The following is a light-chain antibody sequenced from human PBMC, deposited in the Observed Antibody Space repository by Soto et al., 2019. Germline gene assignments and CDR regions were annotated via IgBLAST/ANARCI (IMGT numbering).Light chain of an antibody. CDR2: GAS. Sequence: EVVMSQSPATQSVYPGERATLSCRASQSVSSNLAWYQQKPGQAPRLLIYGASTRATGIPARFSGSGSGTEFTLTISSLQSEDFAVYYCQQYNNWPPVTLGGGTKV. CDR3: QQYNNWPPVT. V-gene: IGKV3-15*01. J-gene: IGKJ4*01. CDR1: QSVSSN.